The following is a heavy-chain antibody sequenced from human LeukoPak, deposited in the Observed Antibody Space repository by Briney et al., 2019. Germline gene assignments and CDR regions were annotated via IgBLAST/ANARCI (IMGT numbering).Heavy chain of an antibody. D-gene: IGHD3-9*01. CDR1: GGSISSYY. J-gene: IGHJ5*02. CDR2: IYYSGST. Sequence: SETLSLTCTVSGGSISSYYWSWIRQPPGKGLERIGYIYYSGSTNYNPSLKSRVTISVDTSKNQFSLKLSSVTAADTAVYYCARYSYDILTGYPKGWFDPWGQGTLVTVSS. V-gene: IGHV4-59*01. CDR3: ARYSYDILTGYPKGWFDP.